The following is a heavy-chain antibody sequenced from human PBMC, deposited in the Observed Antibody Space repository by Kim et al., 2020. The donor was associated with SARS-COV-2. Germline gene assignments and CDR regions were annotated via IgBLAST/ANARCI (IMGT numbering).Heavy chain of an antibody. J-gene: IGHJ4*02. CDR3: AREQLVQIDY. Sequence: SNTYYADSVKGRFTISRDNSKNTLYLHMNSLRAEDTAVYYCAREQLVQIDYWGQGTLVTVSS. CDR2: SNT. D-gene: IGHD6-13*01. V-gene: IGHV3-33*01.